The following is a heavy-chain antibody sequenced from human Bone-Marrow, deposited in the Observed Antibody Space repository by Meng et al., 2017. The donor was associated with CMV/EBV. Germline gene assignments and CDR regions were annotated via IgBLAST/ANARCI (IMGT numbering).Heavy chain of an antibody. D-gene: IGHD6-13*01. J-gene: IGHJ4*02. CDR2: ISSSGSSYTV. CDR1: GGSFSAYY. V-gene: IGHV3-11*04. Sequence: GGSLRLSCAVYGGSFSAYYWSWIRQSPGKGLEWLSYISSSGSSYTVYYADSVKGRFTISRDNAKNSLYLQMHSLRAEDTAVYYCAREFSTSWAYDYWGQGTLVTVSS. CDR3: AREFSTSWAYDY.